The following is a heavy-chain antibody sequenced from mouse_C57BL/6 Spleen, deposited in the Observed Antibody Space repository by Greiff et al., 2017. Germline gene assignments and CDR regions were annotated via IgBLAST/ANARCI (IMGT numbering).Heavy chain of an antibody. CDR2: ISSGGDYI. J-gene: IGHJ4*01. D-gene: IGHD2-4*01. Sequence: EVNLVESGEGLVKPGGSLKLSCAASGFTFSSYAMSWVRQTPEKRLEWVAYISSGGDYIYYADTVKGRFTISRDNARNTLYLQMSSLKSEDTAMYYCTRIYYDYDGAMDYWGQGTSVTVSS. V-gene: IGHV5-9-1*02. CDR3: TRIYYDYDGAMDY. CDR1: GFTFSSYA.